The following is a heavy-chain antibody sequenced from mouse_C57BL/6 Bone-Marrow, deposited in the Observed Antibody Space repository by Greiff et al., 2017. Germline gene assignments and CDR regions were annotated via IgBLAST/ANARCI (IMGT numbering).Heavy chain of an antibody. CDR2: ISDGGSYT. CDR1: GFTFSSYA. J-gene: IGHJ3*01. Sequence: EVQLLESGGGLVKPGGSLKLSCAASGFTFSSYAMSWVRQTPEKRLEWVATISDGGSYTYYPDNVKGRFTISRDNAKNNLYLQMSHLKSEDTAMYYCARRWFDFWGQGTLVTVSA. CDR3: ARRWFDF. V-gene: IGHV5-4*03.